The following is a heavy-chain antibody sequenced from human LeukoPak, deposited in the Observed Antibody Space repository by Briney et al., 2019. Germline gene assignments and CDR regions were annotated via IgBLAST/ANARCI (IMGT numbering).Heavy chain of an antibody. D-gene: IGHD3-16*01. CDR1: GGSISSYY. CDR3: ASTYHYYYYMDV. CDR2: IYTSGST. V-gene: IGHV4-4*09. J-gene: IGHJ6*03. Sequence: SETLSLTCTVSGGSISSYYWSWIRQPPGKGLEWIGYIYTSGSTNYNPSLKSRVTISVDTSKNQFSLKLSSVTAADTAVYYCASTYHYYYYMDVRGKGTTVTVSS.